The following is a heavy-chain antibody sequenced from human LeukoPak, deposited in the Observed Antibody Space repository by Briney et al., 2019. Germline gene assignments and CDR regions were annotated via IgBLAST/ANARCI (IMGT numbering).Heavy chain of an antibody. CDR2: ISAYNGNT. CDR1: GYTFTSYG. J-gene: IGHJ4*02. CDR3: ARGTMVRGVIAYYFDY. V-gene: IGHV1-18*01. Sequence: GASVKVSCKASGYTFTSYGISWVRQAPGQGLEWMGWISAYNGNTNYAQKFQGRVTITADESTSTAYMELSSLRSEDTAVYYCARGTMVRGVIAYYFDYWGQGTLVTVSS. D-gene: IGHD3-10*01.